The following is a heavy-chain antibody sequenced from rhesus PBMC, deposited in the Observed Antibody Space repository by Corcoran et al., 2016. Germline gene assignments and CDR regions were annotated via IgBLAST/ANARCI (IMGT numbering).Heavy chain of an antibody. J-gene: IGHJ6*01. CDR3: TKDKGYCSGTYCTYQTSGLDS. Sequence: DVQLVESGGGVVQPGVSLRLSCAASGFIFDYFAMPWVRQATGQGLEWVSAISWDGSSTGYADTWKGRFTISRDNAKYSLYLQMDRLRAEDTALYYCTKDKGYCSGTYCTYQTSGLDSWGQGVVVTVSS. V-gene: IGHV3-201*01. D-gene: IGHD2-15*01. CDR1: GFIFDYFA. CDR2: ISWDGSST.